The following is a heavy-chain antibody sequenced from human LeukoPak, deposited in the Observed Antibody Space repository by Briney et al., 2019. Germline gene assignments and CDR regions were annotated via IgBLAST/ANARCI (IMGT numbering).Heavy chain of an antibody. CDR3: AKAHVVVPAAMGSSGFDY. V-gene: IGHV3-9*01. CDR1: GFTFDDYA. D-gene: IGHD2-2*01. Sequence: PGRSLRLSCAASGFTFDDYAMRWVRQAPGKGLEWVSGISWNSGSIGYADSVKGRFTISRDNAKNSLYLQMNSLRAEDTALYYCAKAHVVVPAAMGSSGFDYWGQGTLVTVSS. CDR2: ISWNSGSI. J-gene: IGHJ4*02.